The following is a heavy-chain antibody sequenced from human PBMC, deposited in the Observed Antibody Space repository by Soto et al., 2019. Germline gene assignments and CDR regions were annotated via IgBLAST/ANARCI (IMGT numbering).Heavy chain of an antibody. CDR2: IYYSGST. V-gene: IGHV4-61*01. J-gene: IGHJ6*02. CDR3: ARDRVVVAVAGNMDYYYGMDV. CDR1: GGSVSSGSYY. D-gene: IGHD6-19*01. Sequence: SETLSLTCTVSGGSVSSGSYYSSWIRQPPGKGLEWIGYIYYSGSTNYNPSLKSRVTISVDTSKNQFSLKLSSVTAADTAVYYCARDRVVVAVAGNMDYYYGMDVWGQGATVTVSS.